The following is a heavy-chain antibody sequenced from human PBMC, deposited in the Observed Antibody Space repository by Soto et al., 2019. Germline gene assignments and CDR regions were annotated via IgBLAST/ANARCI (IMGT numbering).Heavy chain of an antibody. V-gene: IGHV1-18*01. D-gene: IGHD3-10*01. CDR1: GYTFTRYG. CDR2: ISAYNGNT. Sequence: ASVKVSCKASGYTFTRYGISWVGQAPGQGLEWMGWISAYNGNTNYAQKLQGRVTMTTDTSTSTAYMELRSLRSDDTAVYYCARDRDYYYGMDVWGQGTTVTVSS. J-gene: IGHJ6*02. CDR3: ARDRDYYYGMDV.